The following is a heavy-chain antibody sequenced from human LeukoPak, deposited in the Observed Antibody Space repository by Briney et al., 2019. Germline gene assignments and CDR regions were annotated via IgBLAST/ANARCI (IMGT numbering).Heavy chain of an antibody. Sequence: ASVKVSCKASGYTFTGYYMYWVRQAPGQGLEWMGWINSNSGGTNYAQNFQGRVTMTRDTSISTAYMELTRLRSDDTAVYYCARDGSGAYPEGYWGQGTLVTVSS. CDR3: ARDGSGAYPEGY. CDR2: INSNSGGT. D-gene: IGHD7-27*01. CDR1: GYTFTGYY. V-gene: IGHV1-2*02. J-gene: IGHJ4*02.